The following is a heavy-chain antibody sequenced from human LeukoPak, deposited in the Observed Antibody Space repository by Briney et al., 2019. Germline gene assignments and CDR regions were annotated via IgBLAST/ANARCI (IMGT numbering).Heavy chain of an antibody. V-gene: IGHV4-61*09. CDR2: IYTSGST. CDR1: RGSISSGSYY. Sequence: SETLSLTCTVSRGSISSGSYYWSWIRQPAGKGLEWIGHIYTSGSTTYNPSLKSRVTISVDTSKNQFSLKLTSVTAADTAVYYCARDRGDGYKSGYFEYWGQGTLVTVSS. J-gene: IGHJ4*02. D-gene: IGHD5-24*01. CDR3: ARDRGDGYKSGYFEY.